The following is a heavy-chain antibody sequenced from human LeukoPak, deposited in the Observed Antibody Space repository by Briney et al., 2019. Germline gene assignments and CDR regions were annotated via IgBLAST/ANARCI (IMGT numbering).Heavy chain of an antibody. CDR3: ARGGGLDV. J-gene: IGHJ6*02. D-gene: IGHD3-16*01. CDR2: INHNGNVN. V-gene: IGHV3-7*03. Sequence: GGSLRLSCAASGFTFSSYAMSWARQAPGKGLEWVASINHNGNVNYYVDSVKGRFTISRDNAKNSLYLQMSNLRAEDTAVYFCARGGGLDVWGQGATVTVSS. CDR1: GFTFSSYA.